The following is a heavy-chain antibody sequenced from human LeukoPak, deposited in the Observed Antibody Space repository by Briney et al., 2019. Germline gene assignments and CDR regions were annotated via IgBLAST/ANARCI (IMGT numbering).Heavy chain of an antibody. CDR3: AAHYDSSGYYYSRGLFDY. Sequence: SAKVSCKPSGGTFISYAISWVQQAPGQGLEWMGGIIPIFGTANYAQKFQGRVTITTDESTSTAYMELSSLRSEDTAVYYCAAHYDSSGYYYSRGLFDYWGQGTLVTVSS. CDR1: GGTFISYA. D-gene: IGHD3-22*01. V-gene: IGHV1-69*05. J-gene: IGHJ4*02. CDR2: IIPIFGTA.